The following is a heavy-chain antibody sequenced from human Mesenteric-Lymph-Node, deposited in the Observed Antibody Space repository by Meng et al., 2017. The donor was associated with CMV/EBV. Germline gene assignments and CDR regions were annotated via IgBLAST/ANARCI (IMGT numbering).Heavy chain of an antibody. CDR2: INHSGST. CDR3: ARHQRWLKSEGGFNY. J-gene: IGHJ4*02. Sequence: QVQRKQVGAGRLNPSETLAPPCAVYGGSFSGYYWSWIRQPPGKGLEWIGEINHSGSTNYNPSLKSRVTISVDTSKNQFSLKLSSVTAADTAVYYCARHQRWLKSEGGFNYWGQGTLVTVSS. CDR1: GGSFSGYY. V-gene: IGHV4-34*01. D-gene: IGHD4-23*01.